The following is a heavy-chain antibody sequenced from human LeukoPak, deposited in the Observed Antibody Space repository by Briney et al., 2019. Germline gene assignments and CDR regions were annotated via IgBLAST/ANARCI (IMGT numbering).Heavy chain of an antibody. Sequence: PGGSLRLSCAASGFTFSSYGMHWVRQAPGKGLEWVAVISYDGSNKYYADSVKGRFTISRDNSKSTLYLQMNSLRAEDTATYYCAKDPNGDYVGAFDFWGQGTLVTVSS. CDR2: ISYDGSNK. CDR3: AKDPNGDYVGAFDF. J-gene: IGHJ3*01. V-gene: IGHV3-30*18. CDR1: GFTFSSYG. D-gene: IGHD4-17*01.